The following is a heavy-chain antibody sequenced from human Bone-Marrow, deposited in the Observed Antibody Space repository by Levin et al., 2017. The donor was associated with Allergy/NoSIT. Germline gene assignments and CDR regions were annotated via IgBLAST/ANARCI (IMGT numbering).Heavy chain of an antibody. D-gene: IGHD3-10*01. CDR2: IYYIGST. CDR3: ARASFVGSHFGY. CDR1: GGSVSSDDYY. J-gene: IGHJ4*02. V-gene: IGHV4-30-4*01. Sequence: SETLSLTCTASGGSVSSDDYYWSWIRQPPGKGLEWIGYIYYIGSTYYNPSLMSRGTISVDTSNHQFSLKLSSVTAADTAVYYCARASFVGSHFGYWGQGILVTVSS.